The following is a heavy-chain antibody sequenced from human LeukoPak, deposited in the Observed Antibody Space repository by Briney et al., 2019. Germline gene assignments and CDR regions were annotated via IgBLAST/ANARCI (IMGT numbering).Heavy chain of an antibody. V-gene: IGHV1-2*02. CDR3: ARDVMGYYGSGSYYNINWFDP. CDR2: INPNSGGT. Sequence: ASVKVSCKASGYTFTGYYMHWVRQAPGQGLEWMGWINPNSGGTNYAQKFQGRVTMTRDTSISTAYMELSRLRSDDTAVYYCARDVMGYYGSGSYYNINWFDPWGQGTRVIVSS. CDR1: GYTFTGYY. D-gene: IGHD3-10*01. J-gene: IGHJ5*02.